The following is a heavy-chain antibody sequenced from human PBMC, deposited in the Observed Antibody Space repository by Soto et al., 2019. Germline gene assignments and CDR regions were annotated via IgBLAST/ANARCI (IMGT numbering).Heavy chain of an antibody. J-gene: IGHJ4*02. CDR2: ISSSSSTI. D-gene: IGHD5-12*01. V-gene: IGHV3-48*02. CDR1: GFTFSSYS. CDR3: AEIVATTGY. Sequence: GGSLRLSCAASGFTFSSYSMNRVRQAPGKGLEWVSYISSSSSTIYYADSVKGRFTISRDNAKNSLYLQMSSLRDEDTAVYYCAEIVATTGYWGQGTLVTVSS.